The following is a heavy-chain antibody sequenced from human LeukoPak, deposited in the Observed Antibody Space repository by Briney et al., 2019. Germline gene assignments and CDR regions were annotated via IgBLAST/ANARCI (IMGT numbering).Heavy chain of an antibody. CDR3: ARDYPRITFGGVIVHYFDY. Sequence: PGGSLRLSCAASGFTFSSYETNWVRQAPGKGLEWVSYISSSGSTIYYADSVKGRFTISRDNAKNSLYLQMNSLRAEDTAVYYCARDYPRITFGGVIVHYFDYWGQGTLVTVSS. CDR2: ISSSGSTI. CDR1: GFTFSSYE. J-gene: IGHJ4*02. V-gene: IGHV3-48*03. D-gene: IGHD3-16*02.